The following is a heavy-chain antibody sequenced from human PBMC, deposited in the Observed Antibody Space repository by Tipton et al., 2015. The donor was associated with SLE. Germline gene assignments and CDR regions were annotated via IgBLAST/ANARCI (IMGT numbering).Heavy chain of an antibody. CDR3: AKGGSGWH. CDR1: GFTFSSYA. CDR2: ISYDGSNK. J-gene: IGHJ4*02. D-gene: IGHD6-19*01. Sequence: SLRLSCAASGFTFSSYAMHWVRQAPGKGLEWVAVISYDGSNKYYADSVKGRFTISRDNSKNTLYLQMNSLRADDTAVYYCAKGGSGWHWGQGTLVTVSS. V-gene: IGHV3-30-3*01.